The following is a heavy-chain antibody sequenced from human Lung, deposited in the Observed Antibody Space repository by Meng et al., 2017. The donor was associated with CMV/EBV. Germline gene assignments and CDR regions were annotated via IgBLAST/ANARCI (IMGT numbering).Heavy chain of an antibody. CDR1: GGSISSSNW. CDR2: IYHSGST. Sequence: QVRLQEAGPGLVKPSGTLSLTCAVSGGSISSSNWWSWVRQPPGKGLEWIGEIYHSGSTNYNPSLKSRVTISVDKSKNQFSLKLSPVTAADTAVYYCASFPPPGKQWLVTDYWVQGTLVTVSS. V-gene: IGHV4-4*02. J-gene: IGHJ4*02. D-gene: IGHD6-19*01. CDR3: ASFPPPGKQWLVTDY.